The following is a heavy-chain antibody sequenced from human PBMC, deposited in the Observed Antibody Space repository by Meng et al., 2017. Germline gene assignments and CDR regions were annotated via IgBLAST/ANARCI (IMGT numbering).Heavy chain of an antibody. V-gene: IGHV4-4*02. CDR1: GGSISSSNW. J-gene: IGHJ4*02. CDR3: ARAGVGYYDSSGPYSY. CDR2: IYHSGST. Sequence: QGPLPESGPGLVKLSGTLSLTCAVSGGSISSSNWWSWVRQPPGKGLEWIGEIYHSGSTNYNPSLKSRVTISVDKSKNQFSLKLSSVTAADTAVYYCARAGVGYYDSSGPYSYWGQGTLVTVSS. D-gene: IGHD3-22*01.